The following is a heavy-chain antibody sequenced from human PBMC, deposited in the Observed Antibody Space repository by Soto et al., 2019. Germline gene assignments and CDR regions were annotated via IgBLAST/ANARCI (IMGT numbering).Heavy chain of an antibody. V-gene: IGHV4-30-4*01. CDR2: IYYSGST. J-gene: IGHJ4*02. CDR1: GGSISSGAYY. Sequence: PSETLSLTCTVSGGSISSGAYYWSWIRQPPGKGLEWIGYIYYSGSTYYNPSLKSRVTISVDTSKNQFSLKLSSVTAADTAVYYCARALPPPAYGGNSYYFDYWGQGTLVTVSS. D-gene: IGHD2-21*02. CDR3: ARALPPPAYGGNSYYFDY.